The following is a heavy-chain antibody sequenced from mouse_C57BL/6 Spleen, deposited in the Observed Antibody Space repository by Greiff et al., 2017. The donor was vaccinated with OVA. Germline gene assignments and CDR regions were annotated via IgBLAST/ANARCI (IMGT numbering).Heavy chain of an antibody. CDR3: ARPTVVDLYAMDY. CDR2: IYPGSGST. CDR1: GYTFTSYW. Sequence: VQLQQPGAELVKPGASVKMSCKASGYTFTSYWITWVKQRPGQGLEWIGDIYPGSGSTNYNEKFKSKATLTVDTSSSTAYMQLSSLTSEDSAVYDCARPTVVDLYAMDYWGQGTSVTVSS. D-gene: IGHD1-1*01. J-gene: IGHJ4*01. V-gene: IGHV1-55*01.